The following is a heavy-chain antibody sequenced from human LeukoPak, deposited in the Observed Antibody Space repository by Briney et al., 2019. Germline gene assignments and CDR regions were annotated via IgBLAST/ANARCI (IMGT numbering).Heavy chain of an antibody. CDR1: GGSFSGYY. D-gene: IGHD6-19*01. CDR3: ARGQTVAGRLFDY. Sequence: SETLSLTCAVYGGSFSGYYWSWIRQPPGKGLEWIGEINHSGSTNYNPSLKSRVTISVDTSKNQFSLKLSSVTAADTAVYYCARGQTVAGRLFDYWGQGTLVTVSS. J-gene: IGHJ4*02. CDR2: INHSGST. V-gene: IGHV4-34*01.